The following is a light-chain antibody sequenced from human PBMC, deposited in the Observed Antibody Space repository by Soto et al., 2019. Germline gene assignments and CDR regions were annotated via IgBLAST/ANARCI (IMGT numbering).Light chain of an antibody. Sequence: QSALTQPASVSGSPGQSITISCTGTSSDVGGYKYVSWYHQYPGKAPKLMIYEVSNRPSGVSDRFSGSKSGNTASLTISGLQAEDEGDYYCYSYTSSSTVVFGGGTKLT. CDR2: EVS. J-gene: IGLJ2*01. CDR3: YSYTSSSTVV. V-gene: IGLV2-14*01. CDR1: SSDVGGYKY.